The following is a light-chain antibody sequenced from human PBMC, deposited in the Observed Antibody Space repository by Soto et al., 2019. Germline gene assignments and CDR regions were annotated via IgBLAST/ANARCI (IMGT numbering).Light chain of an antibody. V-gene: IGKV3-11*01. CDR3: QQRSNWPPAIT. J-gene: IGKJ5*01. CDR2: DAS. CDR1: QSVTTF. Sequence: EVELTQSPATLSLSPGESATLSCRASQSVTTFFAWYQQKPGLPPRLLIYDASTRATGIPARFSGSGSGTDFTLTISSLEPEDFAVYYCQQRSNWPPAITFGQGTRLEI.